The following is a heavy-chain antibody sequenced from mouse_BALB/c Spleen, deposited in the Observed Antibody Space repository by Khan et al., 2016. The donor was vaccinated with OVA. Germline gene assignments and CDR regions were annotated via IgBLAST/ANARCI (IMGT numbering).Heavy chain of an antibody. Sequence: EVQLQESGPSLVKPSQTLSLTCSVTGDSITSGYWCWIRKFPGNKLEYRGYILYSGSTYYNQSLKSRISITRHTSQNQYYLQLNAVTTEDTATYDCARSTYRYAFAYWGQGTLVTVSA. J-gene: IGHJ3*01. V-gene: IGHV3-8*02. CDR2: ILYSGST. D-gene: IGHD2-14*01. CDR3: ARSTYRYAFAY. CDR1: GDSITSGY.